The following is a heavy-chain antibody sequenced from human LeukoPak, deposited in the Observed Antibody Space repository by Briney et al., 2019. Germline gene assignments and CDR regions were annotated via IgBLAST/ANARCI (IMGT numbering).Heavy chain of an antibody. V-gene: IGHV4-34*01. CDR2: INHSGST. J-gene: IGHJ5*02. D-gene: IGHD6-19*01. Sequence: SETLSLTCAVYGGSFSGYYWSWIRQPPGKGLEWIGEINHSGSTNYNPSLKSRVTISVDTSKNQFSLKLRSVTAADTAVYYCARGGRIAVAGTNNWFDPWGQGTLVTVSS. CDR1: GGSFSGYY. CDR3: ARGGRIAVAGTNNWFDP.